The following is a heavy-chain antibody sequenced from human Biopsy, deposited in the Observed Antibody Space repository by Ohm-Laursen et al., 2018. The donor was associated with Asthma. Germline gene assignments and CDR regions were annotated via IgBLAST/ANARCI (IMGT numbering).Heavy chain of an antibody. J-gene: IGHJ4*02. Sequence: SVKVSCKSLGGTFNTYVIGWVRQAPGQGLEWMGGINSVIGTTTYPQKFQDRVTITADDSTSTVYMELSSLRSEDTAVYYCARKAGSCISRACYSLDFWGQGTLVTVSS. D-gene: IGHD2-15*01. CDR1: GGTFNTYV. CDR2: INSVIGTT. V-gene: IGHV1-69*13. CDR3: ARKAGSCISRACYSLDF.